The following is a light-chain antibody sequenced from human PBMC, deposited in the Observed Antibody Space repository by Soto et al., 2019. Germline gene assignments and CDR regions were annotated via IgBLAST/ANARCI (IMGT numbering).Light chain of an antibody. V-gene: IGKV3-11*01. CDR2: DAS. CDR1: QSVSSY. Sequence: EIVLTQSPATLSLSPGERATLSCRASQSVSSYLAWYQQKPGQAPRLLIYDASNRATGIPARFSGSGSGTDFTLTISSLEPEEFAVYYCQQRSNGGTFGQGTKVEIK. CDR3: QQRSNGGT. J-gene: IGKJ1*01.